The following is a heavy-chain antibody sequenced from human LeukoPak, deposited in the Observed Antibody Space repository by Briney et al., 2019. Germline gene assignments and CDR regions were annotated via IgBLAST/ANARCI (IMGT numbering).Heavy chain of an antibody. J-gene: IGHJ1*01. D-gene: IGHD6-19*01. CDR2: IIPIFGTA. Sequence: SVKVSCKASGGTFSSYAISWVRQAPGQGLEWMGRIIPIFGTANYAQKFQGRVTMTRDTSISTAYMELSRLRSDDTAVYYCARVVGSGWYPVYFQHWGQGTLVTVSS. V-gene: IGHV1-69*05. CDR3: ARVVGSGWYPVYFQH. CDR1: GGTFSSYA.